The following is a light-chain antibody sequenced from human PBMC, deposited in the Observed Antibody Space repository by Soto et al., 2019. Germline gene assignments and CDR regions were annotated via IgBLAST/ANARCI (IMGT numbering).Light chain of an antibody. Sequence: EIVLTQSPGTLSLSPGERAALSCRASQSVSSNYLAWYQQKPGQAPRLLIYGASNRATGIPDRFSGSGSGTDFTLTISRLEPEDFATYYCQQYNSYSPTFGQGTRVEIK. CDR1: QSVSSNY. V-gene: IGKV3-20*01. CDR3: QQYNSYSPT. CDR2: GAS. J-gene: IGKJ1*01.